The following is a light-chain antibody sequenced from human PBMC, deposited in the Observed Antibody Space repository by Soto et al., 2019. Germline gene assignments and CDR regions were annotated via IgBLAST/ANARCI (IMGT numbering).Light chain of an antibody. V-gene: IGKV3-15*01. J-gene: IGKJ4*01. Sequence: EIGMTQSPSTVSVSPRERATLSCRASQSVSSNLAWYQQKPGQAPRLLIYGASTRATGIPDRFSGSGSGTDSTLTISSLQAEDVAVYYCQQYYSTLPLTFGGGTKVDIK. CDR3: QQYYSTLPLT. CDR1: QSVSSN. CDR2: GAS.